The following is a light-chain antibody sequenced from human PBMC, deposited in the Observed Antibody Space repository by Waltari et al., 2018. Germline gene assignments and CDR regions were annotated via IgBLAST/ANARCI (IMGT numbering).Light chain of an antibody. CDR1: QSVSSSY. CDR2: DAA. CDR3: QQYGTSPGT. Sequence: EIALTQSPDTLSLSPGERATLSCRASQSVSSSYLAWYQQKPGQAPRLLIYDAASRATGSPDRFSGGGSGTDFTLTISRLEPEDFAVYYCQQYGTSPGTFGQGTKLEIK. J-gene: IGKJ2*02. V-gene: IGKV3-20*01.